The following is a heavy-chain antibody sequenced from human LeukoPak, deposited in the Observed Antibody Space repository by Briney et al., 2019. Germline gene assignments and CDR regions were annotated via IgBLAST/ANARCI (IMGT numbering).Heavy chain of an antibody. D-gene: IGHD6-13*01. CDR1: GGSISSYY. Sequence: SETLSLTCTVPGGSISSYYWSWIRQPPGKGLEWIGYIYYSGSTNYNPSLKSRVTISVDTSKNQFSLKLSSVTAADTAVYYCARLRARIAAAGHFDYWGQGTLVNVSS. CDR2: IYYSGST. CDR3: ARLRARIAAAGHFDY. J-gene: IGHJ4*02. V-gene: IGHV4-59*08.